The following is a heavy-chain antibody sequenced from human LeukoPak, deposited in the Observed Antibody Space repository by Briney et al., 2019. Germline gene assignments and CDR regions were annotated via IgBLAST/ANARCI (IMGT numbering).Heavy chain of an antibody. CDR2: INHSGST. Sequence: SETLSLTCAVYGGSFSGYYWSWVRQPPGKGLEWIGEINHSGSTNYNPSLKSRVTISVDTSKNQFSLKLSSVTAADTAVYYCARQVLLWFGELPHYMDVWGKGTTVTISS. CDR1: GGSFSGYY. CDR3: ARQVLLWFGELPHYMDV. V-gene: IGHV4-34*01. D-gene: IGHD3-10*01. J-gene: IGHJ6*03.